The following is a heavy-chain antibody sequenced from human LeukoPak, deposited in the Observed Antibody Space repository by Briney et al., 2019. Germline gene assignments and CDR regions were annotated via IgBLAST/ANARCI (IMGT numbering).Heavy chain of an antibody. CDR2: LSGSGTNT. Sequence: GGSLRLSCAASGFTFSSYAMSWVRQAPGKGLEWVSALSGSGTNTYYADSVKGRFTISRDNSKNTLYLQMNSLRAEDTAVYFCARDSSGPSYWGQGTLVTVSS. CDR3: ARDSSGPSY. D-gene: IGHD1-26*01. J-gene: IGHJ4*02. CDR1: GFTFSSYA. V-gene: IGHV3-23*01.